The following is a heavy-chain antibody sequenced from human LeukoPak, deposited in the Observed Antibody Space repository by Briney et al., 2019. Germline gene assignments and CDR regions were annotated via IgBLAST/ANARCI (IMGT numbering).Heavy chain of an antibody. CDR3: ARPPSYSGSYGCDY. J-gene: IGHJ4*02. Sequence: SVKVSCKAAGYTFTGYYMHWVRQAPGQGLEWMGGIIPIFGTANYAQKFQGRVTITADESTSTAYMELSSLRSEDTAVYYCARPPSYSGSYGCDYWGQGTLVTVSS. CDR1: GYTFTGYY. D-gene: IGHD1-26*01. CDR2: IIPIFGTA. V-gene: IGHV1-69*13.